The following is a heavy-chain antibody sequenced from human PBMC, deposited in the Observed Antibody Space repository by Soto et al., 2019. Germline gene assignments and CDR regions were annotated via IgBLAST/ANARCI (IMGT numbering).Heavy chain of an antibody. J-gene: IGHJ5*02. D-gene: IGHD3-22*01. Sequence: SETLSLTFAVSGGSISSGGYSWSWIRQPPGKGLEWIGYIYHSGSTYYNPSLKSRVTISVDRSKNQFSLKLSSVTAADTAVYYCARDKGYYYDSSGYYPGWFDLWGQGTLVTVSS. CDR3: ARDKGYYYDSSGYYPGWFDL. CDR1: GGSISSGGYS. V-gene: IGHV4-30-2*01. CDR2: IYHSGST.